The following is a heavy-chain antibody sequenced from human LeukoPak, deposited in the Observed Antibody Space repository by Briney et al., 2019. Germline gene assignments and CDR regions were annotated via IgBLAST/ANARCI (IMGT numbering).Heavy chain of an antibody. V-gene: IGHV3-48*01. J-gene: IGHJ6*03. CDR1: GFTFSSYS. CDR2: ISSSSSTI. D-gene: IGHD1-26*01. Sequence: PGGSLRLSCAASGFTFSSYSMNWVRQAPGKGLEWVSYISSSSSTIYYADSVKGRFTISRDNAKNTLYLQMNSLRAEDTAVYYCAKERGVGARSNYYYYMDVWGKGTTVTVSS. CDR3: AKERGVGARSNYYYYMDV.